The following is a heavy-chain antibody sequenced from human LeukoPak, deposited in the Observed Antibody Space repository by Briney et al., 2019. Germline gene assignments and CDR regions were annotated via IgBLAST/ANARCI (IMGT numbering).Heavy chain of an antibody. D-gene: IGHD3-3*01. V-gene: IGHV1-18*01. Sequence: GASVKVSCKASGYTFTSYGISWVRQAPGQGLEWMGWISAYNGNTNYAQKLQGRVTMTTDTSTSTAYMELRSLRSDDTAVYYCARGSSRDFGVVITYYYYGMDVWGQGTTVTVSS. CDR1: GYTFTSYG. CDR2: ISAYNGNT. J-gene: IGHJ6*02. CDR3: ARGSSRDFGVVITYYYYGMDV.